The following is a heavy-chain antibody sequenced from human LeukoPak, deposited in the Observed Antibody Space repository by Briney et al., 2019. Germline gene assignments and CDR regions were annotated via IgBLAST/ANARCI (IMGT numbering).Heavy chain of an antibody. CDR2: INHSGST. D-gene: IGHD2-2*01. J-gene: IGHJ4*02. CDR1: GGSLSGYY. V-gene: IGHV4-34*01. Sequence: SETLSLTCAVYGGSLSGYYWSWIPQPPGKGLEWIGEINHSGSTNYNPSLKSRVTISIDTSKNQFSLKLSSVTAADTAVFYCARAPAYCSSTSCYYFDYWGQGTLVTVSS. CDR3: ARAPAYCSSTSCYYFDY.